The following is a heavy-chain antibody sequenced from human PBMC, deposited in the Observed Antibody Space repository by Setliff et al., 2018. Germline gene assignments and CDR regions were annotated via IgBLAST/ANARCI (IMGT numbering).Heavy chain of an antibody. CDR1: GFTFDDYA. D-gene: IGHD1-26*01. CDR2: ISWNSGSR. V-gene: IGHV3-9*03. J-gene: IGHJ3*02. Sequence: PGGSLRLSCAASGFTFDDYAMRWVRQAPGKGLEWVSGISWNSGSRGYADSVKGRFTISRDNAKNSLYLQMNSLRAEDMALYYCAKDATAGGSDAFDIWGQGTMVTVSS. CDR3: AKDATAGGSDAFDI.